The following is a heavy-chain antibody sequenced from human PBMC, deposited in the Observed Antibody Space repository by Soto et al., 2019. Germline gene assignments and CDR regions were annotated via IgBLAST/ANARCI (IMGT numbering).Heavy chain of an antibody. CDR2: VGPSGAST. D-gene: IGHD3-22*01. V-gene: IGHV3-23*01. Sequence: GGSLRLSCAASGIIFGQYAMSWVRLAPGKGLEWVSVVGPSGASTFYADSVRGRFTISRDNSENTLYLQMNSLRAADTALYFCARSYYYDSTGYYRTFDYWGPGTLVTVS. J-gene: IGHJ4*02. CDR3: ARSYYYDSTGYYRTFDY. CDR1: GIIFGQYA.